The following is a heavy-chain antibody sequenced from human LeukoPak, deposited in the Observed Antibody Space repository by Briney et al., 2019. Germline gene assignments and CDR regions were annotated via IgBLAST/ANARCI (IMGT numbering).Heavy chain of an antibody. CDR3: TRVLYYYDSSGYYEYFDY. J-gene: IGHJ4*02. Sequence: PSETLSLTCTVSGAYIGGGSYYWSWIRQPAGKGLEWIGRIYTSGSTNYNPSLKSRVTMSVDTSKNQFSLKLSSVTAADTAVYYCTRVLYYYDSSGYYEYFDYWGQGTLVTVSS. V-gene: IGHV4-61*02. CDR2: IYTSGST. CDR1: GAYIGGGSYY. D-gene: IGHD3-22*01.